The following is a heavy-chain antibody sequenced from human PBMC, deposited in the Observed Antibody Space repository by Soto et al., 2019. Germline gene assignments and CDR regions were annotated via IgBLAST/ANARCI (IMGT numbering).Heavy chain of an antibody. CDR1: GFTFNTHA. CDR3: AQQFTGFSYYFDP. Sequence: QVLLVESGGGVVQPGGSLRLSCTASGFTFNTHAMHWVRQAPGKGLEWVAVTSYEGGTKYYADYAQGRFTISRDNSKNPLYLQRTSLRAEDTAVYYCAQQFTGFSYYFDPLGQGTLVTVSS. D-gene: IGHD1-1*01. V-gene: IGHV3-30-3*01. CDR2: TSYEGGTK. J-gene: IGHJ4*02.